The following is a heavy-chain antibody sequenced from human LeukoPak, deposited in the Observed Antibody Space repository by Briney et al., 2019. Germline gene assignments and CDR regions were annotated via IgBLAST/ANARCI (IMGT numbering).Heavy chain of an antibody. CDR3: AKDGDAASYDGSGRENYFYYYMDV. V-gene: IGHV3-33*06. J-gene: IGHJ6*03. D-gene: IGHD3-22*01. Sequence: PGRPLRLSCAASGFTLSRYGIHWVRQAPGKGLEWVAIIWSDGNNRHYADSVKGRFTISRDNSKNTVSLQMNSLRAEDTAVYYCAKDGDAASYDGSGRENYFYYYMDVWGKGTTVTVSS. CDR2: IWSDGNNR. CDR1: GFTLSRYG.